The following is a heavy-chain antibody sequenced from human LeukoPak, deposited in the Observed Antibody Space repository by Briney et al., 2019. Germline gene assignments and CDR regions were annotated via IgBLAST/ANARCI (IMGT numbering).Heavy chain of an antibody. CDR3: ARGGSGGRAFDI. CDR1: RDSVSSNTAA. J-gene: IGHJ3*02. V-gene: IGHV6-1*01. D-gene: IGHD3-10*01. Sequence: SQTLSLTCAISRDSVSSNTAAWNWVRQSPSRGLELLGRTYFRSKWFNDYAVSVKSRITINPDTSMNQFSLQLNSVTPEDTAIYYCARGGSGGRAFDIWGQGTMVTVSS. CDR2: TYFRSKWFN.